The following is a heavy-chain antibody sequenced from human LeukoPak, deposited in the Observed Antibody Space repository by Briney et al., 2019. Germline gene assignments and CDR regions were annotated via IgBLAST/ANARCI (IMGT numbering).Heavy chain of an antibody. CDR3: ARGIAAAGTPGTPHFDY. CDR2: ISYDGSNR. Sequence: PGGSLRLSCAASGFTFSSYGMHWVRQAPGKGLEWVAVISYDGSNRYYADSVKGRFTISRDTSKNTLYLQMNSLRSEDTAVYYCARGIAAAGTPGTPHFDYWGQGTLVTVSS. CDR1: GFTFSSYG. D-gene: IGHD6-13*01. V-gene: IGHV3-30*03. J-gene: IGHJ4*02.